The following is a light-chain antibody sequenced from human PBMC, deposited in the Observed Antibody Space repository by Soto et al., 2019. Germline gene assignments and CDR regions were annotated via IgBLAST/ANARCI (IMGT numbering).Light chain of an antibody. J-gene: IGKJ3*01. Sequence: DIQMTQSPSTLSASVGDRVTITCRASQSISSWLAWYQQRPGKVPKLLIYAASTLQSGVPSRFSGSGSGTDFTLTISSLQPEDVATYYCQKYNSAPKAFGPGTKVDIK. CDR2: AAS. CDR1: QSISSW. CDR3: QKYNSAPKA. V-gene: IGKV1-27*01.